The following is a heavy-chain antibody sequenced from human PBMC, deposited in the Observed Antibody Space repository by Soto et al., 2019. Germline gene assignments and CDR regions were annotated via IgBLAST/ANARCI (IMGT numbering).Heavy chain of an antibody. Sequence: QVQLVESGGGVVQPGRSLRLSCAASGFSFSSSGMHWVRQAPGKGLEWVAMISYDGTDEYYADSVKGRFSISRDNSKNAVFLQMTSLRAEDTAVYYCPKQESDWNYHFDSWGTGTLVTVSS. J-gene: IGHJ4*02. D-gene: IGHD1-7*01. V-gene: IGHV3-30*18. CDR2: ISYDGTDE. CDR1: GFSFSSSG. CDR3: PKQESDWNYHFDS.